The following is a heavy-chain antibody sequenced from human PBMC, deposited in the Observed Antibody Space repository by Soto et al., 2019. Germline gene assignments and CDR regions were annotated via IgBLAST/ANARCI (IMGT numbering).Heavy chain of an antibody. CDR1: GYTFTDYA. J-gene: IGHJ4*02. Sequence: HVELVQSGADVKKPGASVTISCKASGYTFTDYALTWVRQAPGQRLEWMGWMNDGVGNTLYSQQFQGRITITRDTAASTAYIELNSLKSEDTAIYYCARDTEYTFGSLKYWGPGTLVTVSS. V-gene: IGHV1-3*01. CDR2: MNDGVGNT. D-gene: IGHD5-18*01. CDR3: ARDTEYTFGSLKY.